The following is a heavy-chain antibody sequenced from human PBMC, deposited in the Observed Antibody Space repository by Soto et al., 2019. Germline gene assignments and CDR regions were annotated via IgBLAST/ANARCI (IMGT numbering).Heavy chain of an antibody. CDR1: GFTFSDYY. D-gene: IGHD2-2*01. CDR2: ISSSSSSSSSYT. J-gene: IGHJ4*02. Sequence: GVSLRLSCAASGFTFSDYYMSWIRQAPGKGLEWVSYISSSSSSSSSYTNYADSVKGRFTISRDNAKNSLYLQMNSLRAEDTAVYYCARAYCSSTSCHDYWGQGTLVTVSS. CDR3: ARAYCSSTSCHDY. V-gene: IGHV3-11*05.